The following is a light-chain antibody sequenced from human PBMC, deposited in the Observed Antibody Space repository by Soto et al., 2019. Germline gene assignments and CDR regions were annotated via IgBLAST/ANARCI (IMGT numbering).Light chain of an antibody. V-gene: IGLV2-14*01. Sequence: QSALTQPASVSGSPGQSIAISCTGTSSDVGRYNYVSWYQQHQGKAPKLMIYEVINRPSGVSNRFSGSKSGDTASLTISGLQAEDEADYYCSSYTSSNTLVFGTGTKLTVL. CDR1: SSDVGRYNY. CDR2: EVI. CDR3: SSYTSSNTLV. J-gene: IGLJ1*01.